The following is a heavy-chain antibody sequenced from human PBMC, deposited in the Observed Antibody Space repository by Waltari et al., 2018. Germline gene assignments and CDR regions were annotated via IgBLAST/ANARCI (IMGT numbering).Heavy chain of an antibody. Sequence: QVQLQQWGAGLLKPSETLSLTCAVYGGSFSGYYWSWIRQPPGKGLEWIGEINHSGSTNYNPSLKSRVTISVDTSKNQFSLKLSSVTAADTAVYYCARRGRFGYRLDYWGQGTLVTVSS. CDR3: ARRGRFGYRLDY. V-gene: IGHV4-34*01. CDR2: INHSGST. J-gene: IGHJ4*02. D-gene: IGHD3-10*01. CDR1: GGSFSGYY.